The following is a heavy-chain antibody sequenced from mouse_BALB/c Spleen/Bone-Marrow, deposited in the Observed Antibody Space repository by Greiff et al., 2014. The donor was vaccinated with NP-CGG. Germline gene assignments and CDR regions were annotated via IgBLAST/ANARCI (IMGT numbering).Heavy chain of an antibody. CDR2: IYPRDGDT. V-gene: IGHV1-82*01. D-gene: IGHD4-1*01. Sequence: QVQLKESGPELVKPGASVKISCKASGYAFSSSWMNWVKQRPGQGLEWIGRIYPRDGDTYYNAKFKGKATLTADKSSSTACMQLSSLTSVDSAVYFCARWDDGDHWGQGTTLTVSS. CDR3: ARWDDGDH. CDR1: GYAFSSSW. J-gene: IGHJ2*01.